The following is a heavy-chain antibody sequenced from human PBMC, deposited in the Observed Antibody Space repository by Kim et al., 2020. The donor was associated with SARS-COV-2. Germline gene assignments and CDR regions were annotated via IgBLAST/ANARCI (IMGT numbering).Heavy chain of an antibody. CDR2: ISSSSSTI. CDR1: GFTFSSYS. CDR3: ARHPAAGLGPLNWFDP. J-gene: IGHJ5*02. D-gene: IGHD6-13*01. V-gene: IGHV3-48*02. Sequence: GGSLRLSCAASGFTFSSYSMNWVRQAPGKGLEWVSYISSSSSTIYYADSVKGRFTISRDNAKNSLYLQMNSLRDEDTAVYYCARHPAAGLGPLNWFDPWGQGTLVTVSS.